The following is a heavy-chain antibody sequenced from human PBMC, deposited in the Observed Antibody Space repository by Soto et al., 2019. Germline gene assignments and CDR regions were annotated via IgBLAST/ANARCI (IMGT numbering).Heavy chain of an antibody. V-gene: IGHV1-3*01. CDR1: GYTFTSYA. J-gene: IGHJ4*02. CDR2: INAGNGNT. CDR3: ARGPNPYYCDY. Sequence: GASVKVSCKASGYTFTSYAMHWVRQAPGQRLEWMGWINAGNGNTKYSQKFQGRVTITRDTSASTAYMELNSLRSEDTAVYYCARGPNPYYCDYWGQGTLITVSS.